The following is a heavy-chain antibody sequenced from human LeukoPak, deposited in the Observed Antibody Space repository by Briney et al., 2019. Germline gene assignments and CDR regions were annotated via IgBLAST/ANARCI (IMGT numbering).Heavy chain of an antibody. CDR3: ARDPVDWLLRITPDNWFDP. V-gene: IGHV1-2*02. Sequence: ASVKVSCKTSGYSENFYGITWVRQVAGQGLEWMGWINPNSGDTNYAQKFQGRVTMTRDTSISTAYMELSRLRSDDTAVYYCARDPVDWLLRITPDNWFDPWGQGTLVTVSS. D-gene: IGHD3-9*01. J-gene: IGHJ5*02. CDR2: INPNSGDT. CDR1: GYSENFYG.